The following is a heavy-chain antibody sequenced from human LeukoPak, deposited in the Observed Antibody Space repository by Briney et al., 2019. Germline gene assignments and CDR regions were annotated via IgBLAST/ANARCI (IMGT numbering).Heavy chain of an antibody. CDR1: GYTFTGYY. CDR3: ARGRPGYYDNRYFDY. D-gene: IGHD3-22*01. J-gene: IGHJ4*02. CDR2: INPNSGGT. Sequence: ASVKVSCKASGYTFTGYYMHWVRQAPGQGLEWMGWINPNSGGTNYAQKFQGRVTMTRGTSISTAYMELSRLRSDDTAVYYCARGRPGYYDNRYFDYWGQGTLVTVSS. V-gene: IGHV1-2*02.